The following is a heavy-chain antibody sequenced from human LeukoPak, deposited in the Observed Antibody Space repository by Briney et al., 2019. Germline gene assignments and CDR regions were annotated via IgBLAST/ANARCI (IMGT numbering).Heavy chain of an antibody. V-gene: IGHV1-18*01. Sequence: ASVKVSCKASGYTFTSYGISWVRQAPGQGLEWMGWISAYNGNTNYAQKLQGRVTMTTDTSTSTAYMELRSLRSDDTAVYYCAGDRRIAAAGATDYWGQGTLVTVSS. D-gene: IGHD6-13*01. J-gene: IGHJ4*02. CDR3: AGDRRIAAAGATDY. CDR2: ISAYNGNT. CDR1: GYTFTSYG.